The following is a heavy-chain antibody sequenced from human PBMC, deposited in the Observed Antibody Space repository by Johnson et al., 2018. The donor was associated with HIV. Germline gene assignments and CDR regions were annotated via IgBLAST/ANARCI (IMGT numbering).Heavy chain of an antibody. D-gene: IGHD7-27*01. CDR2: IYSGGST. J-gene: IGHJ3*02. Sequence: VQLVESGGVLVQPGGSLRLSCAASGFTVSSNYMSWVRQAPGKGLEWVLVIYSGGSTYYADSVKGRFTISRDNSKNTLCLQMNSLRAEDSAVYYCARQLGSDAFDIWGQGTMVTVSS. V-gene: IGHV3-66*02. CDR1: GFTVSSNY. CDR3: ARQLGSDAFDI.